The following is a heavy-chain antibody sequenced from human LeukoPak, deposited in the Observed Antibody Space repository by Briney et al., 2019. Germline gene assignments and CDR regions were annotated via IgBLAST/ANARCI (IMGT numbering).Heavy chain of an antibody. CDR1: GFTFSSYW. J-gene: IGHJ2*01. V-gene: IGHV3-74*01. Sequence: GGSLRLSCTPSGFTFSSYWLHWVRQGPGKGLVWVSRINSDGSSTSYADSVKGRFTISRDNAKNTLYLQMNSLRAEDTAVYYCARDGYWYFDLWGRGTLVTVSS. CDR3: ARDGYWYFDL. CDR2: INSDGSST.